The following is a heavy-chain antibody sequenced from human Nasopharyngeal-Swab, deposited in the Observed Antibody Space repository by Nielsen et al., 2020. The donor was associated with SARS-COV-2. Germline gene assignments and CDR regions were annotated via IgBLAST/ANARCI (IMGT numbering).Heavy chain of an antibody. CDR2: ISESGRT. V-gene: IGHV3-23*01. Sequence: GESLKISCAAFGFTFSSNALSWVRQAPGKGLEWVSVISESGRTYYADSVKGRFTISRDNSKNTLYLEMNSLRVEDTAVYYCAKDQPSDYWGQGTLVTVSS. CDR1: GFTFSSNA. J-gene: IGHJ4*02. CDR3: AKDQPSDY.